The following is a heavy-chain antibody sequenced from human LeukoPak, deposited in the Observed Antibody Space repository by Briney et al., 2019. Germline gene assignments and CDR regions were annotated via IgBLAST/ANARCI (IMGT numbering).Heavy chain of an antibody. J-gene: IGHJ4*02. Sequence: GGSLRLSCAASGFTLSSYSMNWVRQAPGKGLEWVSYISSSSSTIYYADSVKGRFTISRDNAKNSLYLQMNSLRAEDTAVYYCARGDPYYYDSSGYSIFDYWGQGTLVTVSS. V-gene: IGHV3-48*04. CDR1: GFTLSSYS. CDR2: ISSSSSTI. D-gene: IGHD3-22*01. CDR3: ARGDPYYYDSSGYSIFDY.